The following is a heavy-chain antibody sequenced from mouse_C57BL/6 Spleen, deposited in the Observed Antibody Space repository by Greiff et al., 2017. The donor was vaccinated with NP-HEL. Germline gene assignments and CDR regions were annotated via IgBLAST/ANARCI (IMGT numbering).Heavy chain of an antibody. Sequence: QVQLKESGAELVKPGASVKISCKASGYAFSSYWMNWVKQRPGKGLEGIGQIYPGDGDTNYNGKFKGKATLTADKSSSTAYMQLSSLTSEDSAVYFCARGEGYANLDGYWGQGTTLTVSS. CDR2: IYPGDGDT. V-gene: IGHV1-80*01. J-gene: IGHJ2*01. D-gene: IGHD2-10*02. CDR1: GYAFSSYW. CDR3: ARGEGYANLDGY.